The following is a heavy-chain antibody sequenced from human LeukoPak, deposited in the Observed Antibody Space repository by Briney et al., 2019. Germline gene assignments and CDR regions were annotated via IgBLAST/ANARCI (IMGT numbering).Heavy chain of an antibody. CDR2: IYYSGST. CDR3: ARGLHYYDSSGFDY. V-gene: IGHV4-31*02. CDR1: GASISSGGYY. J-gene: IGHJ4*02. D-gene: IGHD3-22*01. Sequence: SQTLSLTWTVSGASISSGGYYWRWIRQHPGKGLEWIGYIYYSGSTYYNPSLKSRVTISVDTSKNQFSLKLSSVTAADTAVYYCARGLHYYDSSGFDYWGQGTLVTVSS.